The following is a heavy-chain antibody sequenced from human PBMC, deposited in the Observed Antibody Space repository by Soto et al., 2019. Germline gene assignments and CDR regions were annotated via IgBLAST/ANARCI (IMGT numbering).Heavy chain of an antibody. CDR2: ISAYNGNT. CDR3: ARGLYLLGYCSSTSCYAGRWFDP. Sequence: GASVEVSCKGSGYTFSSYGISWGRQAPGQGLEGVGWISAYNGNTNYAQKLQGRVTMTTDTSTSTAYMELRSLRSDDTAVYYCARGLYLLGYCSSTSCYAGRWFDPWGQGTLVTVSS. CDR1: GYTFSSYG. V-gene: IGHV1-18*01. J-gene: IGHJ5*02. D-gene: IGHD2-2*01.